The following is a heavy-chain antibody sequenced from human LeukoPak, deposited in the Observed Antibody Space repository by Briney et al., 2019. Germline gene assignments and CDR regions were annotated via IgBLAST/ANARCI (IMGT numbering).Heavy chain of an antibody. CDR1: GFTFSRDD. V-gene: IGHV3-13*04. CDR2: IGTAYDS. J-gene: IGHJ2*01. Sequence: QSGGSLRLSCAASGFTFSRDDMHWVRQTTGKGLEWVAGIGTAYDSYYSDSVKGRFTISRDNAKNSLYLQMNSLRDEDTAVYYCARGTSGYPSFYFDLWGHGTLVTVSS. D-gene: IGHD3-22*01. CDR3: ARGTSGYPSFYFDL.